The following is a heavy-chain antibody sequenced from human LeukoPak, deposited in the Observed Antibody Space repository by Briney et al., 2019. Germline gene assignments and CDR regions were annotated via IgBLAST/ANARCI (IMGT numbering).Heavy chain of an antibody. V-gene: IGHV3-15*01. CDR2: IKSKTDGGTT. D-gene: IGHD2-2*01. Sequence: GGSLRLSCAASGFTFSNAWMSWVRQAPGKGLEWVGRIKSKTDGGTTDYAAPVKGRFTISRDDSKNTLYLQMNSLKTEDTAVYYCTTGVVVVPAADWFDPWGQGTLVTVSS. CDR3: TTGVVVVPAADWFDP. J-gene: IGHJ5*02. CDR1: GFTFSNAW.